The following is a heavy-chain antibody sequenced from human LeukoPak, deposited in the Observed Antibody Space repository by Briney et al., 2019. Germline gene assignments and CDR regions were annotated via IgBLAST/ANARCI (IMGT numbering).Heavy chain of an antibody. CDR2: ISAYNGNT. V-gene: IGHV1-18*01. D-gene: IGHD5-12*01. CDR1: GYPFTTYF. Sequence: GASVKVSCKASGYPFTTYFISWVRHAPGQGREWMGWISAYNGNTNYAQTLQGRVTMTTDTSTSTAYMELRSLRSDDTAVYYCARKSGGYDSYMDVWGKGATVTVSS. J-gene: IGHJ6*03. CDR3: ARKSGGYDSYMDV.